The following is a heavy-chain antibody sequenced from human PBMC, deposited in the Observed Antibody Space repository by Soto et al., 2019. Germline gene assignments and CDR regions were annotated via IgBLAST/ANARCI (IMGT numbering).Heavy chain of an antibody. J-gene: IGHJ6*02. Sequence: XESLSLTCTVSGGSITSSYWSWIRRPPGKGLEWIAYIYDTGISGYTPSTSYNPSLKSRVTMSVDTSKSQFSLKLTSVTAADTAVYYCARGEDAFFYYGLDVWGQGITVTVSS. V-gene: IGHV4-59*01. CDR1: GGSITSSY. CDR2: IYDTGISGYTPST. CDR3: ARGEDAFFYYGLDV.